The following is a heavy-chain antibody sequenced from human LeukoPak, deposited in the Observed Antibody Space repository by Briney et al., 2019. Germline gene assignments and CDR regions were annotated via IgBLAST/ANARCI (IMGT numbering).Heavy chain of an antibody. CDR2: ISGSGGST. CDR3: AKGSVVVAATPSHWFDP. CDR1: GFTFSSYA. J-gene: IGHJ5*02. V-gene: IGHV3-23*01. Sequence: QTGGSLRLSCAASGFTFSSYAMSWVRQAPGKGLEWVSAISGSGGSTYYADSVKGRFTISRDNSKNTLYLQMNSLRAEDTAVYYCAKGSVVVAATPSHWFDPWGQGTLVTVSS. D-gene: IGHD2-15*01.